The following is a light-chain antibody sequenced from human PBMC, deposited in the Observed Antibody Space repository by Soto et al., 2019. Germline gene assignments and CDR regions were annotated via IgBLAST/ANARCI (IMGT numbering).Light chain of an antibody. Sequence: DIQLTQSPSFLSASVGDRVTITCRASQDINTYLAWYQQKPGKAPKLLIFAESTLQNGVPSRFSGSGSGTEFTVTITSLQPEDFATYYCQQRKSYPITFGQGTRLEMK. CDR3: QQRKSYPIT. CDR2: AES. J-gene: IGKJ5*01. V-gene: IGKV1-9*01. CDR1: QDINTY.